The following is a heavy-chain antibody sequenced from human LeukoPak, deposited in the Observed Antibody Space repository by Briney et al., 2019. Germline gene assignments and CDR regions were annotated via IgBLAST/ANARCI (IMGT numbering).Heavy chain of an antibody. V-gene: IGHV3-23*01. CDR1: GFTFSSYA. CDR3: AKGAMRQQLSD. CDR2: SGTAGGT. J-gene: IGHJ4*02. Sequence: GGSLRLSCAASGFTFSSYAMSWVSQAPGKGLEWVSSSGTAGGTYYADSVRGRFTISRDNSENTLYLQMNSLRTEDTALYYCAKGAMRQQLSDWGQGTLVTVSS. D-gene: IGHD6-13*01.